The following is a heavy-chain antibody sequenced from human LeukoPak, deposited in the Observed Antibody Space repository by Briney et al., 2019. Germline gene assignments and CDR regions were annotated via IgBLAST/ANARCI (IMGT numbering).Heavy chain of an antibody. D-gene: IGHD3-22*01. V-gene: IGHV3-48*01. CDR2: ISSSSSTI. Sequence: GGSLRLSCAASGFTVSSNYMNWVRQAPGKGLEWVSYISSSSSTIYYADSVKGRFTISRDNAKNSLYLQMNSLRAEDTAVYYCARGAYYYEDWGQGTLVTVSS. CDR1: GFTVSSNY. J-gene: IGHJ4*02. CDR3: ARGAYYYED.